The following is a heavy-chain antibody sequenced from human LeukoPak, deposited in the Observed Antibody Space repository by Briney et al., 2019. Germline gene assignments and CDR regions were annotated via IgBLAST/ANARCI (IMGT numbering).Heavy chain of an antibody. CDR2: ISSSSSTI. D-gene: IGHD3-22*01. CDR1: GFTFSSYS. V-gene: IGHV3-48*04. Sequence: GGSLRLSCAASGFTFSSYSMNWVRQAPGKGLEWVSYISSSSSTIYYADSVKGRFTISRDNAKNSLYLQMNSLRAEDTAVYYCARDSEYYYDSSVPDAFDIWGQGTMVTVSS. J-gene: IGHJ3*02. CDR3: ARDSEYYYDSSVPDAFDI.